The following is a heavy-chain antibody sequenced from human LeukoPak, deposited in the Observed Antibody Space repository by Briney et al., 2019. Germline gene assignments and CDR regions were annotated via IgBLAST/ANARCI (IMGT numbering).Heavy chain of an antibody. J-gene: IGHJ5*02. V-gene: IGHV4-39*07. CDR2: INHSGGS. Sequence: PSETLSLTCTVSGGSISSSSYYWSWIRQPPGKGLEWIGEINHSGGSNHNPSLKSRVTISVDTSKKQFSLKLNAVTAADTAVYYCARGSYSGYGPWGQGTLVTVSS. CDR3: ARGSYSGYGP. CDR1: GGSISSSSYY. D-gene: IGHD5-12*01.